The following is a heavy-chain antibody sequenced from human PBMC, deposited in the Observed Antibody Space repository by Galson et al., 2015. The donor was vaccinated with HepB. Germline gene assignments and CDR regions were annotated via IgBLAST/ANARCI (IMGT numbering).Heavy chain of an antibody. CDR3: ARYAAQWLTYGWDV. D-gene: IGHD6-19*01. V-gene: IGHV3-11*01. J-gene: IGHJ6*02. CDR1: GFTLSDYY. CDR2: IYSSGSRM. Sequence: SLRLSCAASGFTLSDYYMSWIRQAPGKGLEWVSHIYSSGSRMYYADSVKGRFTISRDNAKNSLYLQMNSLRAEDTAVYYCARYAAQWLTYGWDVWGQGTTVTVSS.